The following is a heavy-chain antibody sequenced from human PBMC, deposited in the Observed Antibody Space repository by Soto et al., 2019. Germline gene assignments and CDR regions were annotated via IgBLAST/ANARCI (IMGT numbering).Heavy chain of an antibody. D-gene: IGHD3-10*01. CDR3: ARDLLTMVRGVISLRDYYYYYYMDV. Sequence: QVQLVQSGAEVKKPGASVKVSCKASGYTFTSYYMHWVRQAPGQGLEWMGIINPSGGSTSYAQKFRGRVNMTRDTSTSTVYMELSSLRSEDTAVYYCARDLLTMVRGVISLRDYYYYYYMDVWGKGTTVTVSS. J-gene: IGHJ6*03. CDR1: GYTFTSYY. V-gene: IGHV1-46*03. CDR2: INPSGGST.